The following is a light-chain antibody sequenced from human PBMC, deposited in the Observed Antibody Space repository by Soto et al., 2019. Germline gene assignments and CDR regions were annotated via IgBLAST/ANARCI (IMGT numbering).Light chain of an antibody. V-gene: IGLV2-14*01. CDR3: SSFTSDITYV. CDR1: SSDVGGYNS. Sequence: QSALTQPASVSGSPGQSITISCTGTSSDVGGYNSVSWYRQDPGKAPKLMIYDVTNRPSGVSNRFSGPKSGNTASLTISGLQAEDEADYYCSSFTSDITYVFGTGTKLTVL. CDR2: DVT. J-gene: IGLJ1*01.